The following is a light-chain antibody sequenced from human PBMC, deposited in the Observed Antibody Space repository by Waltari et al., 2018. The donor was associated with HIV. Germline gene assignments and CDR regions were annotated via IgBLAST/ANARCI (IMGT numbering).Light chain of an antibody. J-gene: IGLJ2*01. V-gene: IGLV1-44*01. Sequence: QSVLTQPPSASGTPGQRVTISCSGSSSNIGSNTVSWYQQLPGTAPKLPIYVSNQRPSGVPARFSGSKAGTSASRAISGLQSEDDADYFWAAWDDSLSAVVFGGGTKLTVL. CDR3: AAWDDSLSAVV. CDR1: SSNIGSNT. CDR2: VSN.